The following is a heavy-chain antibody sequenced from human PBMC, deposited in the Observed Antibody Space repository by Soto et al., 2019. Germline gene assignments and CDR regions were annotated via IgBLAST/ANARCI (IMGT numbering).Heavy chain of an antibody. D-gene: IGHD4-4*01. J-gene: IGHJ3*02. Sequence: EVQLVESGGGLIQPGGSLRLSCAASGFTVSSQYVIWVRQAPGKGLEWVSSIYTEGTTAYADFVRGRFTVSRDNSKNTLFLQTDSLRAEDTAVYYCATPSATVISSDAFDIWGQGTVVTVSS. CDR1: GFTVSSQY. CDR2: IYTEGTT. V-gene: IGHV3-53*01. CDR3: ATPSATVISSDAFDI.